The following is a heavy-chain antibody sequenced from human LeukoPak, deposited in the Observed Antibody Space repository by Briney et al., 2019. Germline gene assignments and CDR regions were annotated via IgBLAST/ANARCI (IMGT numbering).Heavy chain of an antibody. Sequence: GGSLRLSCAASRFTFSSYAMSWVRQAPGKGLEWVSAISGSGGSTYYADCVKGRFTISRDNSKNTLYLQMNSLRAEDTAVYYCAKDRVVVVPNWFDPWGQGTLVTVSS. CDR2: ISGSGGST. V-gene: IGHV3-23*01. D-gene: IGHD3-22*01. CDR1: RFTFSSYA. CDR3: AKDRVVVVPNWFDP. J-gene: IGHJ5*02.